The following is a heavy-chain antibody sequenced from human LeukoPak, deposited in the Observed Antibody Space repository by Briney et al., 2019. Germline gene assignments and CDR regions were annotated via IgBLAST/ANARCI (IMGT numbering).Heavy chain of an antibody. D-gene: IGHD5-24*01. Sequence: PSQTLSLTCTVAGGSISSGSCYWRWLRQPAGKGLEWVGRIYTSGSTNYNPSLKSRVTISVDTSKNQFSLKLSYVTAADTAVYNLARAVRDGYDYYFDYWGQGTLVTVSS. CDR1: GGSISSGSCY. CDR2: IYTSGST. V-gene: IGHV4-61*02. CDR3: ARAVRDGYDYYFDY. J-gene: IGHJ4*02.